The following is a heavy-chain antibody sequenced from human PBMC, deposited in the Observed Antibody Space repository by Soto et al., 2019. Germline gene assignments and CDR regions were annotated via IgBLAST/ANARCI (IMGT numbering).Heavy chain of an antibody. CDR2: IWYDGSNK. CDR1: GFTFSSYG. V-gene: IGHV3-33*01. D-gene: IGHD3-22*01. CDR3: ARDSGYYDITGFFDY. J-gene: IGHJ4*02. Sequence: PGGSLRLSCAASGFTFSSYGMHWVRQAPGKGLEWVAVIWYDGSNKYYADSVKGRFTISRDNSKNTLYLQMNSLRAEDTAVYYCARDSGYYDITGFFDYWGQGTLVTVSS.